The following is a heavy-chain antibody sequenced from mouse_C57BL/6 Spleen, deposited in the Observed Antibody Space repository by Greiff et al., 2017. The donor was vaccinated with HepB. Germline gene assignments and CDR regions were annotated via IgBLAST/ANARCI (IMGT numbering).Heavy chain of an antibody. J-gene: IGHJ1*03. D-gene: IGHD2-4*01. CDR2: IDTSDSST. V-gene: IGHV1-69*01. Sequence: QVQLQQSGAELVMPGASVKLSCKASGYTFTSYWMHWVKQRPGHGLEWIGEIDTSDSSTNYTQKFKGKSKLTVDKSSITAYMQLSSLTSEDSAVYYGARGEVCYDYSHGYFDVWGTGTTVTVSS. CDR1: GYTFTSYW. CDR3: ARGEVCYDYSHGYFDV.